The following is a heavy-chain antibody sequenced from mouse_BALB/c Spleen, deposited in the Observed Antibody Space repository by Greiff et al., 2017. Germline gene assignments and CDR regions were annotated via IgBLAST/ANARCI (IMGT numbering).Heavy chain of an antibody. Sequence: EVKLMESGGGLVQPGGSMKLSCVASGFTFSSYWMSWVRQSPEKGLEWVAEIRLKSDNYATHYAESVKGKFTISRDDSKSRLYLQMNSLRAEDTGIYYCTRDGYDGYAMDYWGQGTSVTVSS. J-gene: IGHJ4*01. CDR2: IRLKSDNYAT. D-gene: IGHD2-2*01. CDR1: GFTFSSYW. CDR3: TRDGYDGYAMDY. V-gene: IGHV6-6*02.